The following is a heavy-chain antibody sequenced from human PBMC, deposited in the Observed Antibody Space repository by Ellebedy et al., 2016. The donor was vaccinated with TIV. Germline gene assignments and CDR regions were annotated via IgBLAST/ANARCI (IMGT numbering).Heavy chain of an antibody. D-gene: IGHD2-15*01. V-gene: IGHV5-51*01. CDR3: ARGYCGGGSCYSLGPFDI. Sequence: GESLKISCEASGFSFTTYWLAWVRQMPGKGLEWMGVVYPGDSATRYSPSFQGQVTISADRSITTAYLQWSSLRASDTAIYYCARGYCGGGSCYSLGPFDIWGQGTMVTVSS. J-gene: IGHJ3*02. CDR1: GFSFTTYW. CDR2: VYPGDSAT.